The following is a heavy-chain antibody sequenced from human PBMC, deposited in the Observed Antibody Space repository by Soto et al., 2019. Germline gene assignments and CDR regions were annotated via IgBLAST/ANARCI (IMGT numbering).Heavy chain of an antibody. V-gene: IGHV3-74*01. CDR2: IGPDGSNM. Sequence: PGGSLRLSCAASGFIFSSHWMHWVRQAPGKGLVWVSHIGPDGSNMRDADSVQGRFTISRDNARNTLYLQMNSLRDEDTAVYYYGSAPYYFDYWGQGTLVTASS. CDR3: GSAPYYFDY. D-gene: IGHD3-10*01. CDR1: GFIFSSHW. J-gene: IGHJ4*02.